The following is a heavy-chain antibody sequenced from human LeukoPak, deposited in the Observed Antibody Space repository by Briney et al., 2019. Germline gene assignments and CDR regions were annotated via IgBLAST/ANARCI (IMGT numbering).Heavy chain of an antibody. V-gene: IGHV4-39*01. CDR2: IYYSGST. D-gene: IGHD2/OR15-2a*01. CDR1: GGSITTSSYY. J-gene: IGHJ2*01. Sequence: SETLSLTCTVSGGSITTSSYYWGWIRQPPGKGLEWIGIIYYSGSTYYSPSLKGRVTISVDTSKNQFSLKLSSVTAADTAVYYCARAFRARYFDLWGRGTLVTVSS. CDR3: ARAFRARYFDL.